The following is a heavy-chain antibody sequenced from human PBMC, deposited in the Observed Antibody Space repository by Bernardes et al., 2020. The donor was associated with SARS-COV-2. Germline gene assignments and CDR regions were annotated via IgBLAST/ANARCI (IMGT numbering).Heavy chain of an antibody. Sequence: RSLRLSCAASGFTFSSYWMSWVRQAPGKGLEWVANIKQDGSEKYYVDSVKGRFTISRDNAKNSLYLQMNSLRAEDTAVYYCARDANWELDYYYYGMDVWGQGTTVTVSS. D-gene: IGHD7-27*01. CDR3: ARDANWELDYYYYGMDV. CDR1: GFTFSSYW. V-gene: IGHV3-7*03. CDR2: IKQDGSEK. J-gene: IGHJ6*02.